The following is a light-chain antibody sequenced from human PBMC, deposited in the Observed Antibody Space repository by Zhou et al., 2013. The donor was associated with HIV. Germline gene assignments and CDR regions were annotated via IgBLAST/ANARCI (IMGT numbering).Light chain of an antibody. J-gene: IGKJ4*01. CDR1: HDISSY. V-gene: IGKV1-8*01. CDR3: QQSNGRPRT. Sequence: AVRLTQSPTSVSASTGDRVTITCRASHDISSYLAWYQQKPGSAPRVLIHSASTLRAGVPSRFRGRGSGTYFTLYISSLGPEDIATYYCQQSNGRPRTFGGGTRVEIK. CDR2: SAS.